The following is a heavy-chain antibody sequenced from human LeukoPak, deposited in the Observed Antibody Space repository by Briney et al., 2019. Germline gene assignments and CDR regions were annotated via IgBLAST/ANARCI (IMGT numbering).Heavy chain of an antibody. D-gene: IGHD1-7*01. V-gene: IGHV3-74*03. CDR3: AREGMTNSFDY. J-gene: IGHJ4*02. CDR2: INRDGSTT. Sequence: GGSLRLSCAASGFTFSNYWVHWVRQAPGKGLVWVSRINRDGSTTKYADSVKGRFTISRDNAKNSLYLQMNSLRAEDTAVYYCAREGMTNSFDYWGPGTLVTVSS. CDR1: GFTFSNYW.